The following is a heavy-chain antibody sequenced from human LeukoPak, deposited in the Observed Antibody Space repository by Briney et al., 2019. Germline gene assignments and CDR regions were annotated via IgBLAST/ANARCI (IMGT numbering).Heavy chain of an antibody. V-gene: IGHV4-34*01. CDR2: INHSGST. D-gene: IGHD1-26*01. CDR3: ARDTMKSGSSRFVDY. CDR1: GGSFSGYY. Sequence: PSETLSLTCAVYGGSFSGYYWSWIRQPPGKGLEWIGEINHSGSTNYNPALKSRVTISVDTSKNQFSLRLRSVTAADTAVYYCARDTMKSGSSRFVDYWGQGTLVTVSS. J-gene: IGHJ4*01.